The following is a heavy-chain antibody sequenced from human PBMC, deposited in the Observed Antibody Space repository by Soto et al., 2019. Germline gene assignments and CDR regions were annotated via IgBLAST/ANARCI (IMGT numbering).Heavy chain of an antibody. CDR2: LYYSGST. Sequence: KPSETLSLTCTVSGGSISSSTYYWGWIRQPPGKGLEWIGSLYYSGSTYYNPSLKSRVTISVDTSKNQFSLKLSSVTAADTAVYYGVAAKDPYYYYYGMDVWGQGTTVTVSS. J-gene: IGHJ6*02. CDR3: VAAKDPYYYYYGMDV. D-gene: IGHD2-15*01. V-gene: IGHV4-39*01. CDR1: GGSISSSTYY.